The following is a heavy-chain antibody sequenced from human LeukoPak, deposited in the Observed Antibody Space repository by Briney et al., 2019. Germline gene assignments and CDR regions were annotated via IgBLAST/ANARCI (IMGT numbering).Heavy chain of an antibody. V-gene: IGHV3-66*01. Sequence: GGSLRLSCAASGFTVSSNYMSWVRQAPGKGLEWVSAIYTGGSTYYAGSVKGRFTISRDNSKNMLYLQMNSLRAEDMAVYYCARNLYYYDSSGYYYYWGQGTLVTVSS. CDR3: ARNLYYYDSSGYYYY. D-gene: IGHD3-22*01. CDR1: GFTVSSNY. J-gene: IGHJ4*02. CDR2: IYTGGST.